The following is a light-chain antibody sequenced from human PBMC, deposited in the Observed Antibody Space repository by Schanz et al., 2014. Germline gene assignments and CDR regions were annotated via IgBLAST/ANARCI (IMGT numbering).Light chain of an antibody. V-gene: IGKV1-5*01. J-gene: IGKJ1*01. CDR1: QSISTW. CDR2: DAS. Sequence: DIQMTQSPSTLSASVGDRVTITCRASQSISTWLAWYQQKPGKAPKVLIYDASNLESGVPSRFSGSGFGTQFILTITSLQPEDFATYYCQQANSFPRTFGQGTKVEIK. CDR3: QQANSFPRT.